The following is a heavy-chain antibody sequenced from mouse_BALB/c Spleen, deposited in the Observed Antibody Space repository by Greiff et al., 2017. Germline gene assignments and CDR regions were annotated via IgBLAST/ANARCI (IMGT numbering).Heavy chain of an antibody. J-gene: IGHJ1*01. D-gene: IGHD2-1*01. CDR3: TRYGNYVGYFDV. CDR2: IRLKSNNYAT. Sequence: EVQVVESGGGLVQPGGSMKLSCVASGFTFSNYWMNWVRQSPEKGLEWVAEIRLKSNNYATHYAESVKGRFTISRDDSKSSVYLQMNNLRAEDTGIYYCTRYGNYVGYFDVWGAGTTVTVSS. CDR1: GFTFSNYW. V-gene: IGHV6-6*02.